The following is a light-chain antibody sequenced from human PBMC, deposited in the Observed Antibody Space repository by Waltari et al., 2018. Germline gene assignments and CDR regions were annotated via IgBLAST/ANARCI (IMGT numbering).Light chain of an antibody. CDR3: SSYAGSNTLL. V-gene: IGLV2-11*01. J-gene: IGLJ2*01. CDR2: DVS. CDR1: SSDIGGYNY. Sequence: QAALTQPPSVSGSPGQSVTISCTGTSSDIGGYNYVSWYQQHPGKAPKLMMYDVSKRHSGVYDRFSGSKSGNTASLTISGLQAEDEADYYCSSYAGSNTLLFGGGTRLTVL.